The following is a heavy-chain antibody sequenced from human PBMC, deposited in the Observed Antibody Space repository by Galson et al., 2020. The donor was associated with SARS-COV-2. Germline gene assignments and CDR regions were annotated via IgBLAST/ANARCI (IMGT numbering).Heavy chain of an antibody. D-gene: IGHD3-10*01. CDR2: IKQDGSEK. CDR3: ARVTTRGGSGSYYRAFDM. Sequence: GALRLSCEASGFPLSTYWMSWVRQAPGKGLEWVANIKQDGSEKNYVDSVKGRFTISRDNAKNSLYLQMDSLRAEDTAVYYCARVTTRGGSGSYYRAFDMWGQGTMVTVSS. J-gene: IGHJ3*02. CDR1: GFPLSTYW. V-gene: IGHV3-7*03.